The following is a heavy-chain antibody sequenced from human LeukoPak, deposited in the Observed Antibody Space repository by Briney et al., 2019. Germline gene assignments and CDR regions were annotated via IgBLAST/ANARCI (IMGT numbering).Heavy chain of an antibody. V-gene: IGHV4-59*01. CDR3: ARGGWNKFDY. Sequence: PSETLSLTCTVSGGSISSYYWSWIRQPPGKGLEWIGFIFYSGTTNYYPSLKSRVTISVDTSKNQFSLKLSSVTVADTAVYYCARGGWNKFDYWGQGTLVTVSS. D-gene: IGHD3-22*01. CDR1: GGSISSYY. J-gene: IGHJ4*02. CDR2: IFYSGTT.